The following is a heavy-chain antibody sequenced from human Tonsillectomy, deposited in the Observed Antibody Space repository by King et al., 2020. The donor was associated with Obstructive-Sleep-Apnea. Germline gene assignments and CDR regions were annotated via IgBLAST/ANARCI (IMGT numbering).Heavy chain of an antibody. CDR1: GGTFSSYA. CDR3: ARNLKYYDDSSGPDAFDI. J-gene: IGHJ3*02. Sequence: QLVQSGAEVKKPGSSVKVSCKASGGTFSSYAISWVRQAPGQGLEWMGGIIPILGIANYAQKFQGRVTFTADKSTSTAYMELSSLRSEDTAVYYCARNLKYYDDSSGPDAFDIWGQGTMVTVSS. V-gene: IGHV1-69*10. D-gene: IGHD3-22*01. CDR2: IIPILGIA.